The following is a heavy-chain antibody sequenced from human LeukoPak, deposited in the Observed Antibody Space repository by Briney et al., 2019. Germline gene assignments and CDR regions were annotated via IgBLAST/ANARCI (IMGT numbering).Heavy chain of an antibody. V-gene: IGHV3-53*01. CDR1: GFTFSSNY. CDR3: ARVPMNWNDDLLEKNWFDP. CDR2: IYSGGST. Sequence: GGSLRLSCAASGFTFSSNYMSWVRQALGKGLEWVSVIYSGGSTYYADSVKGRFTISRDNSKNTLYLQMNSLRAEDTAVYYCARVPMNWNDDLLEKNWFDPWGQGTLVTVSS. D-gene: IGHD1-1*01. J-gene: IGHJ5*02.